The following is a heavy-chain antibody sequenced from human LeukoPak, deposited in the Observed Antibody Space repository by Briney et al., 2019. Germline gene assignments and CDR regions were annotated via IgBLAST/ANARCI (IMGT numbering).Heavy chain of an antibody. CDR3: ARQSGDQSSAWYFDA. D-gene: IGHD6-19*01. J-gene: IGHJ4*02. CDR1: GGSLRSSGHW. V-gene: IGHV4-39*01. CDR2: IHYSGKV. Sequence: TSETLSLTCTVSGGSLRSSGHWWVWIRQPPGKGLEWIGSIHYSGKVYYNPSLKSRVTTSVDTSTDQFSVRLSSATAADTAIYYCARQSGDQSSAWYFDAWGQGTLVTVSS.